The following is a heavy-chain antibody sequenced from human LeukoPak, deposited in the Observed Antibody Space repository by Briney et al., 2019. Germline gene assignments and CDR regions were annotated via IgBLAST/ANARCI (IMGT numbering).Heavy chain of an antibody. CDR2: IYYSGST. CDR1: GGSISSSSYY. Sequence: SQTLSLTCTVSGGSISSSSYYWGWIRQPPGKGLEWIGSIYYSGSTYYNPSLKSRVTISVDTSKNQFSLKLSSVTAADTAVYYCARVQRWELLSAAYYFDYWGQGTLVTVSS. CDR3: ARVQRWELLSAAYYFDY. V-gene: IGHV4-39*01. D-gene: IGHD1-26*01. J-gene: IGHJ4*02.